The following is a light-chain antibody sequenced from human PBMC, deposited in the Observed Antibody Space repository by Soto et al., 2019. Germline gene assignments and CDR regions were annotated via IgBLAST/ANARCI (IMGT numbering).Light chain of an antibody. CDR3: GTWDSSLSAAV. J-gene: IGLJ3*02. Sequence: QSVLTQPPSVSAAPGQKVTISCSGSSSNIGNNYVSWYQHLPGTAPKLLIYENNKRPSGIPDRFSASKSGASATLDITGLQTGDEADYYCGTWDSSLSAAVFGGGTKLTVL. V-gene: IGLV1-51*02. CDR2: ENN. CDR1: SSNIGNNY.